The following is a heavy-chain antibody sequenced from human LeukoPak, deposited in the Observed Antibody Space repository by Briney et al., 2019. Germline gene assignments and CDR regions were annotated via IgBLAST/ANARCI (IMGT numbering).Heavy chain of an antibody. J-gene: IGHJ4*02. D-gene: IGHD3-16*01. CDR1: GFTFSSYS. CDR2: ISSSSSTI. V-gene: IGHV3-48*04. CDR3: ARDDPFTLWPRLGVDY. Sequence: HTGGSLRLSCAASGFTFSSYSMNWVRQAPGKGLEWVSYISSSSSTIYYADSVKGRFTISRDNAKNSLYLQMNSLRAEDTAVYYCARDDPFTLWPRLGVDYWGQGTLVTVSS.